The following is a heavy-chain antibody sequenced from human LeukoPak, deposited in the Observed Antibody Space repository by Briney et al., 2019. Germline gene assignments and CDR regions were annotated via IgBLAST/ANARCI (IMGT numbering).Heavy chain of an antibody. CDR2: INPDSGGT. J-gene: IGHJ3*02. Sequence: GASVKVSCKASGYTFNGYYMHWVRQAPGQGLEWMGWINPDSGGTNYAQKFQGRVTMTRDTSISTAYMELSRLTSDDTAVYYCARDPPIGGADVFDIWGQGTMVTVSS. CDR1: GYTFNGYY. CDR3: ARDPPIGGADVFDI. D-gene: IGHD3-10*01. V-gene: IGHV1-2*02.